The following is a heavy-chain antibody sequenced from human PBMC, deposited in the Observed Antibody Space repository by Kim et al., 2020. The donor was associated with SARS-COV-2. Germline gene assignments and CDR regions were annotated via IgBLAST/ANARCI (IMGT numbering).Heavy chain of an antibody. Sequence: GGSLRLSCAASGFTFSGYFMHWVRQSPGKGLVWISRINGDGSATRYADSVKGRFTISRDNAKNTLHLEMHSLRAEDTAVYYCTRGHIASDEDVFDYWGQGTLVTVSS. CDR1: GFTFSGYF. J-gene: IGHJ4*02. CDR2: INGDGSAT. V-gene: IGHV3-74*01. CDR3: TRGHIASDEDVFDY. D-gene: IGHD6-13*01.